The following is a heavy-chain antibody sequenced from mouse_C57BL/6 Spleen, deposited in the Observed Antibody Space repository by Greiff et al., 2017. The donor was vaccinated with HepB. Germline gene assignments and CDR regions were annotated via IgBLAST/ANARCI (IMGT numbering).Heavy chain of an antibody. Sequence: QVQLQQSGPELVKPGASVKISCKASGYAFSSSWMNWVKQRPGKGLEWIGRIYPGDGDTNYNGKFKGKATLTADKSSSTAYMQLSSLTSEDSAVYFGARRDYYGSSYGGAMDYWGQGTSVTVSS. V-gene: IGHV1-82*01. CDR3: ARRDYYGSSYGGAMDY. D-gene: IGHD1-1*01. CDR2: IYPGDGDT. J-gene: IGHJ4*01. CDR1: GYAFSSSW.